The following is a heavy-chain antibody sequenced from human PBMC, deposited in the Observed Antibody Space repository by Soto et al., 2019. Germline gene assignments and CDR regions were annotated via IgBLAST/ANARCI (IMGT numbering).Heavy chain of an antibody. Sequence: PSETLSLTCAVYGGSFSGYYWGWIRQPPGKGLEWIGEINHSGGTNYNPSLKSRVTISVDTSKNQFSLKLSSVTAADTAVYYCASSEFHWGQGTLVTVSS. D-gene: IGHD2-21*01. J-gene: IGHJ4*02. CDR2: INHSGGT. CDR3: ASSEFH. CDR1: GGSFSGYY. V-gene: IGHV4-34*01.